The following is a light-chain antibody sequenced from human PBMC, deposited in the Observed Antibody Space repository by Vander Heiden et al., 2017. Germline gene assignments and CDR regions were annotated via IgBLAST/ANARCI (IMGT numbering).Light chain of an antibody. CDR2: LGS. V-gene: IGKV2-28*01. J-gene: IGKJ2*01. Sequence: DIVMTQSPLSLPVTPGAPASISCRSSQSLLHSNGYNYLDWYLQKPGQSPQLLIYLGSNRASGVPDRFSGSGSGTDFTLKISRVEAEDVGVYYCMQALQTPRYTFGQGTKLEIK. CDR3: MQALQTPRYT. CDR1: QSLLHSNGYNY.